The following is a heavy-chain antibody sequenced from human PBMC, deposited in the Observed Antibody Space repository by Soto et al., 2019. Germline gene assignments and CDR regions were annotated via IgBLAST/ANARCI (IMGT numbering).Heavy chain of an antibody. Sequence: QITLKESGPTLVKPTQTLTLTCTFSGFSLSTSGVGVGWIRQPPGKALEWLAVIYWDDYKHYSPSLKSRLTITKDTSKNQVVLTMTIMDPVDTATYYCAHKGYGDYPLDYWGQGTLLTVSS. V-gene: IGHV2-5*02. D-gene: IGHD4-17*01. CDR1: GFSLSTSGVG. CDR2: IYWDDYK. J-gene: IGHJ4*02. CDR3: AHKGYGDYPLDY.